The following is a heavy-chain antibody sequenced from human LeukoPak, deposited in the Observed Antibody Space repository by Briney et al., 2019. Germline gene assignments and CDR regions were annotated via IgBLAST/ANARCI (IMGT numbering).Heavy chain of an antibody. J-gene: IGHJ5*02. D-gene: IGHD5-18*01. CDR1: GGSISFSTYY. CDR2: IYYSGNT. V-gene: IGHV4-39*07. CDR3: ARRPSKAAMALNWLDP. Sequence: SETLSLTCTVSGGSISFSTYYWGWIRQPPGNGLDWIGSIYYSGNTYYNPSLKSRVTISVDESKNQFSLKLSSVTAADTAVYYCARRPSKAAMALNWLDPRGQGTLVTVSS.